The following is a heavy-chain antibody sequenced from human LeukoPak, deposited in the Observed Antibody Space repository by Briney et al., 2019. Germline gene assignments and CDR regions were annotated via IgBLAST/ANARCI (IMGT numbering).Heavy chain of an antibody. CDR3: PRSGMAVAGTVILFDY. V-gene: IGHV1-2*01. CDR2: INPNSGAT. J-gene: IGHJ4*02. D-gene: IGHD6-19*01. Sequence: ASVKVSCEASGYTFTGYNIDGVRQAPGQGLEWMGWINPNSGATNYAQNFQGRVTINRDSSITTAYMELSMLTPADPVVFSCPRSGMAVAGTVILFDYWGQGTLVTVSS. CDR1: GYTFTGYN.